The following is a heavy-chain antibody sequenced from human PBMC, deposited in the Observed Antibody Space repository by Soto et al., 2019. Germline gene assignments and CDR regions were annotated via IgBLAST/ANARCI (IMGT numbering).Heavy chain of an antibody. CDR1: GFTFSDYA. CDR3: AKGGRQWLVTSDFNY. Sequence: VQLVESGGGVVQPGRSLRLSCAASGFTFSDYAMHWVRQAPGKGLEWVAVVSHDGRNTHYADSVKGRFTISRDSYKSTVSLEMTSLRAEDTAAYYCAKGGRQWLVTSDFNYWGQGALVTVSS. CDR2: VSHDGRNT. J-gene: IGHJ4*02. V-gene: IGHV3-30*18. D-gene: IGHD6-19*01.